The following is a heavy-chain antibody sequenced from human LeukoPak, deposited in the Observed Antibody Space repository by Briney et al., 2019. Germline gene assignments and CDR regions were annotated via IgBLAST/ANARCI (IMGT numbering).Heavy chain of an antibody. CDR2: MNPNSGNT. CDR3: ARGLTKVRGVILSRPRNNWFDP. D-gene: IGHD3-10*01. V-gene: IGHV1-8*01. J-gene: IGHJ5*02. CDR1: GYTFTSYD. Sequence: ASVKVSCKASGYTFTSYDINWVRQATGQGLEWMGWMNPNSGNTGYAQKFQGRVTMTRNTSISTAYMELSSLRSEDTAVYYCARGLTKVRGVILSRPRNNWFDPWGQGTLVTVSS.